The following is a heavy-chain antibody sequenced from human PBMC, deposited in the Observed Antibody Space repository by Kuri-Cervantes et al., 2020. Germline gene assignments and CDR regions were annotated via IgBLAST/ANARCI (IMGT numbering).Heavy chain of an antibody. D-gene: IGHD2-8*01. CDR2: IYYTGST. Sequence: SETLSLTCTVSGGSISSTSHYWGWIRQPPGKGLEWIGSIYYTGSTYYNPSLKSRVTISVDTSKNHFSLKLSSVTAADTAVYYCARDRGLSWFDPWGQGTLVTVSS. CDR1: GGSISSTSHY. J-gene: IGHJ5*02. CDR3: ARDRGLSWFDP. V-gene: IGHV4-39*07.